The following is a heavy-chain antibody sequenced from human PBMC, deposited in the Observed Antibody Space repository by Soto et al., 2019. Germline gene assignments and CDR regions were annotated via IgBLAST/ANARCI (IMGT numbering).Heavy chain of an antibody. J-gene: IGHJ5*02. Sequence: QVHLVQSGAAVKKPGASVKVSCKASGYTFTSYDINWVRQATGQGLEWMGWMNPNSGNTGYAQKFQGRVTITRNTAISTAYMELRSLRCEYTAVYYCARLRSFYSNYGLSALDPGGEGPLVTVSS. CDR2: MNPNSGNT. CDR3: ARLRSFYSNYGLSALDP. D-gene: IGHD4-4*01. CDR1: GYTFTSYD. V-gene: IGHV1-8*01.